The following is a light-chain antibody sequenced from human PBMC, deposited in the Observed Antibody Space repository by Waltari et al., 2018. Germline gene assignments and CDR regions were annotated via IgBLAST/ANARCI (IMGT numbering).Light chain of an antibody. Sequence: EIVLTQSPGTLSLSPGERATLSCRTSQSVSRALAWYQQKPGQAPRLLIYGIFNRATGIPDRFGGSGSGTDFSLTISRLEPEDFAVYYCQHYVMLPVTFGQGTRVEVK. CDR2: GIF. CDR1: QSVSRA. J-gene: IGKJ1*01. CDR3: QHYVMLPVT. V-gene: IGKV3-20*01.